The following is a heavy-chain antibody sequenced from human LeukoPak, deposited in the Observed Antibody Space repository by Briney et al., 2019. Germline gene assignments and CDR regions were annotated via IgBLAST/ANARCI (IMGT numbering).Heavy chain of an antibody. V-gene: IGHV1-69*04. CDR1: RGTFSSYA. CDR2: IIPILGIA. CDR3: ARFDYDSSGYYYSSDY. Sequence: ASVKVSCKASRGTFSSYAISWVRQAPGQGLEWMGRIIPILGIANYAQKFQGRVTITADKSTSTAYMELSSLRSEDTAVYYCARFDYDSSGYYYSSDYWGQGTLVTVSS. D-gene: IGHD3-22*01. J-gene: IGHJ4*02.